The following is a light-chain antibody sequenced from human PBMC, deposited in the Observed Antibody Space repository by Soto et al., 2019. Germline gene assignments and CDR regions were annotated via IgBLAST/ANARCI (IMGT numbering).Light chain of an antibody. Sequence: DSQWTQSPSFLSASVGDRVTITCRASQGISSYLAWYQQNPGKAPKLLIYAASTLQSGVPLRFSGSGSGTSFTLTISSLQPEDFATYYCQQLNSFPPTFGQGTRLEI. CDR2: AAS. CDR1: QGISSY. J-gene: IGKJ5*01. V-gene: IGKV1-9*01. CDR3: QQLNSFPPT.